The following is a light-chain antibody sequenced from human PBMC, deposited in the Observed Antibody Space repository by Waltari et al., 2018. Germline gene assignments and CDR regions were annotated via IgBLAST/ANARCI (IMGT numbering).Light chain of an antibody. CDR2: DAS. CDR1: QTVRGY. J-gene: IGKJ2*01. Sequence: EIVLTQSPATLSLSPGERATLSCRASQTVRGYLAWYQQQPGQAPRLLIYDASNRASGIPARFSGSGSGTDFSLSISSLEPEDFAVYYCQQYNTLYTFGQGTKLEIK. V-gene: IGKV3-11*01. CDR3: QQYNTLYT.